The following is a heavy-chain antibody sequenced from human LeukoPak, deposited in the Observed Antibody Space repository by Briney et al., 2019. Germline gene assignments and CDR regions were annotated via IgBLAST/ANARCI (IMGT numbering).Heavy chain of an antibody. Sequence: GASVKVSCKASGYTFTGYYMHWVRQAPGQVLEWMGWVNPNSGGTNYAQKFQGRVTMTRDTSISTAYMELSRLRSDDTAVYYCARGDTTVTIDSGFGYWGQGTLVTVSS. D-gene: IGHD4-17*01. J-gene: IGHJ4*02. CDR3: ARGDTTVTIDSGFGY. CDR2: VNPNSGGT. V-gene: IGHV1-2*02. CDR1: GYTFTGYY.